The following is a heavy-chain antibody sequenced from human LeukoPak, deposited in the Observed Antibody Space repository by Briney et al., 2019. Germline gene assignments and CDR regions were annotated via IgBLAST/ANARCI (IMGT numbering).Heavy chain of an antibody. D-gene: IGHD3-10*01. V-gene: IGHV4-59*08. J-gene: IGHJ4*02. CDR2: IYYSGST. CDR1: GGSISSYY. CDR3: ARLTSGSGTYLFDY. Sequence: SETLSLTCTVSGGSISSYYWSWIRQPPGQGLEWIGYIYYSGSTDYNPSLKSRVTISVDTSKNQFSLNLSSVTAADTAVYYCARLTSGSGTYLFDYWGQGTLVTVSS.